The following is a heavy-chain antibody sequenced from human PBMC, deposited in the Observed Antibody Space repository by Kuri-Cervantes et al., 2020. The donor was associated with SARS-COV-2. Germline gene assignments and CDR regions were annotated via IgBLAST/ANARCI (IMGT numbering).Heavy chain of an antibody. CDR1: GGSFSGYY. Sequence: SETLSLTCAVYGGSFSGYYWSWIRQPPGKGLEWIGEINHSGSTNYNPSLKSRVTISVDTSKNQFSLKLSSVTAADTAVYYCARFFDYWGQGTLVTVSS. CDR2: INHSGST. J-gene: IGHJ4*02. CDR3: ARFFDY. V-gene: IGHV4-34*01.